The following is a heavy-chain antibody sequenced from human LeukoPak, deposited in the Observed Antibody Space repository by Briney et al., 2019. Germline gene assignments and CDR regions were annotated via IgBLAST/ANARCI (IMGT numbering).Heavy chain of an antibody. CDR1: GLTVSSYS. CDR2: ISSSSSTI. CDR3: AREFGGYDY. V-gene: IGHV3-48*04. J-gene: IGHJ4*02. Sequence: GGSLRLSCVASGLTVSSYSMNWVRQAPGKGLEWVSYISSSSSTIYYADSVKGRFTISRDNAKNSLYLQMNSLRAEDTAVYYCAREFGGYDYWGQGTLVTVSS. D-gene: IGHD3-10*01.